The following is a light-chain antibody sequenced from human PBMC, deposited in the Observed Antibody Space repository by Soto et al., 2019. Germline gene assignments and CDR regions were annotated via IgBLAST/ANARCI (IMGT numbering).Light chain of an antibody. V-gene: IGKV1-33*01. CDR2: TAS. J-gene: IGKJ1*01. Sequence: DIQMTPSPSSLSASVGDRATITCRASQDIINYVNWYQQKPGKAPKLLIYTASNLESGVPSRVSGRGSGTDFNLAFDGLQPEDFATYYCQQYHALPRTFGQGTRVEI. CDR1: QDIINY. CDR3: QQYHALPRT.